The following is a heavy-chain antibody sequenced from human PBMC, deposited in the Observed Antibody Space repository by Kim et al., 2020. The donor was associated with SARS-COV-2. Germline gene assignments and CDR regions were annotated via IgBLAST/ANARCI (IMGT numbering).Heavy chain of an antibody. D-gene: IGHD2-2*01. CDR1: GFTFSDYW. CDR2: IKQDGSEK. CDR3: ARKGCSNSRCHDASDF. J-gene: IGHJ3*01. V-gene: IGHV3-7*01. Sequence: GGSLRLSCVASGFTFSDYWMTWVRQSPGKGLEWVANIKQDGSEKNYVDSVKGLFTISRDNAKNSLFLRMSSRRAEDSALYYCARKGCSNSRCHDASDFWGQGTKVSVSS.